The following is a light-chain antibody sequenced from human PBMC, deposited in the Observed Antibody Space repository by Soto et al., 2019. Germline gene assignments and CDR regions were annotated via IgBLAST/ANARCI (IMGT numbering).Light chain of an antibody. CDR1: SSDVGGYNY. CDR2: EVS. Sequence: QSALTQPASVSGSPGQSITLSCTGTSSDVGGYNYVSWYQQHPGKAPKLMIYEVSNRPSGVYNRFSGSKSGNTASLTISGLQAEDEADYYCSSYTSSSTLWVFGGGTKVTVL. J-gene: IGLJ3*02. V-gene: IGLV2-14*01. CDR3: SSYTSSSTLWV.